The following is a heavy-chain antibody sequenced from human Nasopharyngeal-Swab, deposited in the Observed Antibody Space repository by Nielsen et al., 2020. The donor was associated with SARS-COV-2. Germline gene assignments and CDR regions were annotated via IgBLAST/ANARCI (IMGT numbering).Heavy chain of an antibody. V-gene: IGHV4-59*01. Sequence: GSLRLSCTVSGGSISSYYWSWIRQPLGKGLEWIGYIYYSGSTNYNPSLKSRVTISVDTSKNQFSLKLSSVTAADTAVYYCARILTIFGVVASYYFDYWGQGTLVTVSS. CDR2: IYYSGST. D-gene: IGHD3-3*01. CDR1: GGSISSYY. CDR3: ARILTIFGVVASYYFDY. J-gene: IGHJ4*02.